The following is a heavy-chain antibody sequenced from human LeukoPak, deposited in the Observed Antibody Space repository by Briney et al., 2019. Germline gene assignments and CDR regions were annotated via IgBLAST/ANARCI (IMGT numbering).Heavy chain of an antibody. Sequence: GGSLRLSCAASGFTFSSLGMHWVRQAPGKGLEWVAVIWNDGSNNYYADSVKGRFTISRDNSRNTLYLQVNSLRAEDTAVYYCARDRYSSMWSVFEYWGQGALVTVSS. V-gene: IGHV3-33*01. J-gene: IGHJ4*02. CDR2: IWNDGSNN. CDR1: GFTFSSLG. CDR3: ARDRYSSMWSVFEY. D-gene: IGHD6-13*01.